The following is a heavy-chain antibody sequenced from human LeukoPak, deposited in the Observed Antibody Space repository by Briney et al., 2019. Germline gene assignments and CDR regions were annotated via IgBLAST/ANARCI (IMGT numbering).Heavy chain of an antibody. V-gene: IGHV3-7*01. CDR2: IKQDGSEK. CDR1: GFTFSNYW. CDR3: ATTLLITIFGVVRDY. D-gene: IGHD3-3*01. J-gene: IGHJ4*02. Sequence: PGGSLRLSCAASGFTFSNYWMSWVRQAPGKGLEWVANIKQDGSEKYYVDSVKGRFTISRDNAKNSLYLQMNSLRAEDTAVYYCATTLLITIFGVVRDYWGQGTLVTVSS.